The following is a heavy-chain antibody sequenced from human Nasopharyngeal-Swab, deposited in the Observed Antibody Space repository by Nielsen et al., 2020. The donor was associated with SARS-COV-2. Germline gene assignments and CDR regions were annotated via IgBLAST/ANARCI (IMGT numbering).Heavy chain of an antibody. CDR1: GFSFSIYA. D-gene: IGHD2-15*01. J-gene: IGHJ4*02. V-gene: IGHV3-23*01. CDR3: AKDRYCSGGACYFNGFDS. CDR2: VSGTGGTT. Sequence: GESLKIFCAASGFSFSIYAMSWVRQAPGKGLEWVSSVSGTGGTTKYADSVKGRFTISRDNSKKKVYLEMHSLRAEDTAVYYCAKDRYCSGGACYFNGFDSWGQGTLVTVSS.